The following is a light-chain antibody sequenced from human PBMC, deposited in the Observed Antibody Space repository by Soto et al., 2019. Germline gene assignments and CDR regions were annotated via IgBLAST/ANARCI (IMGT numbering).Light chain of an antibody. Sequence: EIVMTQSPATLSVSPGERATLSCRSSQSVSSNLAWYQQKPGQAPRLLIYGASTRATGIPARFSGSGSGTEFTLTISSLQSEDFAVYYCQQYNNWPPVTFGQGTKVEIK. CDR1: QSVSSN. CDR2: GAS. J-gene: IGKJ1*01. CDR3: QQYNNWPPVT. V-gene: IGKV3-15*01.